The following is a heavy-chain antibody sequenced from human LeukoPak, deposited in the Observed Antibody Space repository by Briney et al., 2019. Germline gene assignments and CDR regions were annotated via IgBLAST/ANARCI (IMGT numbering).Heavy chain of an antibody. CDR1: GGSISSYY. D-gene: IGHD4-17*01. Sequence: SETLSLTCTVSGGSISSYYWSWIRQPAGKGLEWIGYIYYSGSTNYNPSLKSRVTISVDTSKNQFSLKLSSVTAADTAVYYCAALTPGDYGPSDYYYYGMDVWGQGTTVTVSS. CDR2: IYYSGST. J-gene: IGHJ6*02. CDR3: AALTPGDYGPSDYYYYGMDV. V-gene: IGHV4-59*01.